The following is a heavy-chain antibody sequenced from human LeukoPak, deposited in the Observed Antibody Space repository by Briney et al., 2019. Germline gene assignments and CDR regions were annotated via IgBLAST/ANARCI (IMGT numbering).Heavy chain of an antibody. D-gene: IGHD3-22*01. Sequence: GESLKISCKGSGYSFTSYWIGWVRQMPGKGLGWMGIIYPGDSDTKYSPSFHGQVTISADKSISTAYLQWSSLKASDTAMYYCARLVPLTYYDSSGYPYYFDYWGQGTLVTVSS. J-gene: IGHJ4*02. CDR2: IYPGDSDT. V-gene: IGHV5-51*01. CDR3: ARLVPLTYYDSSGYPYYFDY. CDR1: GYSFTSYW.